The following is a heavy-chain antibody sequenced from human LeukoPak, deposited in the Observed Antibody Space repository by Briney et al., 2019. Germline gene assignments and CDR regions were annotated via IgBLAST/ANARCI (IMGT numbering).Heavy chain of an antibody. V-gene: IGHV4-61*01. D-gene: IGHD6-25*01. J-gene: IGHJ4*02. Sequence: SETLSLTCTVSGGSVSSGSYYWSWIRQPPGKGLEWIGYIYYSGGTNYNPSLKSRVTISVDTSKNQFSLKLSSVTAADTAVYYCLQGSSSGDYWGQGTLVTVSS. CDR2: IYYSGGT. CDR3: LQGSSSGDY. CDR1: GGSVSSGSYY.